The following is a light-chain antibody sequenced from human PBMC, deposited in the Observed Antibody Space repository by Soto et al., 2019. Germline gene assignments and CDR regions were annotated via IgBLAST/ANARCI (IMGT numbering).Light chain of an antibody. V-gene: IGLV2-14*01. Sequence: QSALTQPASASGSPGQSITISCTGTSGDVGGYNSVSWYQQHPGKAPKLMIYEVSNRPSGVSNRFSGSKSGNTASLTISGLQAEDEADYYCSSYTSSVTVAFGGGTQLTVL. J-gene: IGLJ2*01. CDR2: EVS. CDR1: SGDVGGYNS. CDR3: SSYTSSVTVA.